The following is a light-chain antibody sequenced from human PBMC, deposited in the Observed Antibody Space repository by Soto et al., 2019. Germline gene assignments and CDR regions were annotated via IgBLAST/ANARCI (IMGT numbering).Light chain of an antibody. J-gene: IGKJ1*01. Sequence: DIQMTQSPSSLSASIGDRVTITCQASQDISFFLNWYQQTPGKAPEVLIYDSSKLKSGAPSRLSGSGSGTHFTITITSVQPEYAATYFCQQYENFPVFGQGTKVEIK. V-gene: IGKV1-33*01. CDR2: DSS. CDR3: QQYENFPV. CDR1: QDISFF.